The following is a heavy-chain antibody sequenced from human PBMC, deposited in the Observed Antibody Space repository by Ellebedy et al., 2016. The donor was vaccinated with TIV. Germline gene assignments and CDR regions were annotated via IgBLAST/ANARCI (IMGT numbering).Heavy chain of an antibody. CDR3: ARGIYGGNSGGS. CDR1: GFTFSSYS. Sequence: GESLKISCAASGFTFSSYSMNWVRQAPGKGLEWVSSISNSGRYIYYADSVKGRFTISRDNAKNSLYLEMSSLRAEDTAVYYCARGIYGGNSGGSWGQGTLVTVSS. J-gene: IGHJ5*02. CDR2: ISNSGRYI. V-gene: IGHV3-21*01. D-gene: IGHD4-23*01.